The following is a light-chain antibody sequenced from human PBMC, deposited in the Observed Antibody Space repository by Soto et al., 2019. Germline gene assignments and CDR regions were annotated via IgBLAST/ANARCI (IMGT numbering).Light chain of an antibody. V-gene: IGLV3-1*01. Sequence: SYELTQPPSVSVSPGQTASITCSGDKLGDKYACWYQQKPGQSPVLVIYQDSKRPSGITERFSGSNSGNTATLTISGTQAMDEADYYCQAWDSRTASYVFGTGTKLTVL. J-gene: IGLJ1*01. CDR3: QAWDSRTASYV. CDR1: KLGDKY. CDR2: QDS.